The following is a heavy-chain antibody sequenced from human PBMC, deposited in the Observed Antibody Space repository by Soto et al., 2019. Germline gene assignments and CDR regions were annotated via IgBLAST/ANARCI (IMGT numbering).Heavy chain of an antibody. Sequence: GASVKVSCKASGYTFTSYYMHWVRQAPGQGLEWMGIINSSGGSTSYAQKFQGRVTMTRDTSTSTVYMELSSLRSEDTAVYYCAVTGTIEIVDYWGQGTLVTVSS. CDR3: AVTGTIEIVDY. J-gene: IGHJ4*02. CDR2: INSSGGST. V-gene: IGHV1-46*01. CDR1: GYTFTSYY. D-gene: IGHD1-7*01.